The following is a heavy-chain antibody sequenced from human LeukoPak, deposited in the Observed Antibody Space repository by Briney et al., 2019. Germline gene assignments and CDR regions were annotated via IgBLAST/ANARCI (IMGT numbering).Heavy chain of an antibody. D-gene: IGHD1-26*01. CDR3: AKESCLKVGSTTPDY. CDR1: A. V-gene: IGHV3-23*01. CDR2: ISGSGGST. Sequence: AMSWVRQAPGKGLEWVSTISGSGGSTYYADSVKGRFTISRDNSKNTLSLQMNSPRAEDTAIYYCAKESCLKVGSTTPDYWGQGTLVTVSS. J-gene: IGHJ4*02.